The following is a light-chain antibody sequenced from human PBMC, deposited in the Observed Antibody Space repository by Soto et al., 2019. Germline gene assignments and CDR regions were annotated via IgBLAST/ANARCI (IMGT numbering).Light chain of an antibody. J-gene: IGKJ5*01. Sequence: DIQMTQFPSSLSASVGDRVTITCRASQSITDYLNWYQQKPGKAPKLLSYAASTLQTGVPSRFSGSGSGTDFTLTISTLQPEDFATYFCQQSVSAPSITVGQGTRLEVK. CDR2: AAS. V-gene: IGKV1-39*01. CDR3: QQSVSAPSIT. CDR1: QSITDY.